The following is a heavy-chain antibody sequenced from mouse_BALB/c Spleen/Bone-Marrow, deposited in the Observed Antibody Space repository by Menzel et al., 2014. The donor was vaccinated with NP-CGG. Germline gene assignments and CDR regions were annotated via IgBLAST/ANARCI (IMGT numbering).Heavy chain of an antibody. J-gene: IGHJ4*01. V-gene: IGHV7-3*02. CDR2: IRNKANGYTT. CDR1: GFTFTDYY. CDR3: ARFPMDY. Sequence: EVMLVESGGGLVQPGGSLRLSFTTSGFTFTDYYMSWVRQPPGKALEWLAFIRNKANGYTTEYSASVKGRFTISRDNSQSILYLQMNTLRAEDSATYYCARFPMDYWGQGTSVTVSS.